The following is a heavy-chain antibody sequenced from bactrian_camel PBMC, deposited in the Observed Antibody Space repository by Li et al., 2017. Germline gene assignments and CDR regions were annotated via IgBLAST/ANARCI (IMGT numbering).Heavy chain of an antibody. V-gene: IGHV3S1*01. J-gene: IGHJ4*01. CDR3: ARENLFSHCTTSFTD. CDR2: ISTGGGTT. CDR1: DYTVRRYC. D-gene: IGHD2*01. Sequence: QVQLVESGGGSVQTGGSLRLSCTAPDYTVRRYCMFWFRQGSGKEREGVAGISTGGGTTRYSASVEGRFTISTDSNRKHIYLQMTSLKPEDTGMYYCARENLFSHCTTSFTDWGRGTQVTVS.